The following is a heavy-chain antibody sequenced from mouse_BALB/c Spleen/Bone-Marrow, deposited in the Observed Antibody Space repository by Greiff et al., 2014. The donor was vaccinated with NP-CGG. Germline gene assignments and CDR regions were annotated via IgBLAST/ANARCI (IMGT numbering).Heavy chain of an antibody. D-gene: IGHD2-14*01. CDR2: IWGDGST. J-gene: IGHJ4*01. CDR3: ARDCGTGAMDY. Sequence: QVQLKDSGPGLVAPSQSLAITCTVSGFSLTGYGVKWVRQPPGKGLEWLGEIWGDGSTDYNSALKSRLSISKGNSKSQVFLKMNSLQTDDTARYYCARDCGTGAMDYWGQGTSVTVSS. CDR1: GFSLTGYG. V-gene: IGHV2-6-7*01.